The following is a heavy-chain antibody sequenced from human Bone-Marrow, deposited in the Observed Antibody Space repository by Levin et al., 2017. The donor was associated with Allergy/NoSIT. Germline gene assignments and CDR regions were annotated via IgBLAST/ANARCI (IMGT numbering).Heavy chain of an antibody. CDR2: IFDTGST. D-gene: IGHD7-27*01. V-gene: IGHV4-4*08. CDR1: GGSIRRYY. CDR3: ARSGFDGNWGGWFGP. J-gene: IGHJ5*02. Sequence: ESLKISCPVSGGSIRRYYWSWIRQSPGKGLEWIGYIFDTGSTTYNPSLKSRLTISIDTSNNQISLRLGSVTAADTAVYYCARSGFDGNWGGWFGPWGQGILVTVSS.